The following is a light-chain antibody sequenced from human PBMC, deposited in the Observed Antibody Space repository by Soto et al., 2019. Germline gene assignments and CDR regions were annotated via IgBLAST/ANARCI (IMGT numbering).Light chain of an antibody. J-gene: IGKJ4*01. Sequence: DIQMTQSPSTLSASVGDRVTITCRASQSVIRWLAWYQQKPGKAPKLLIYKTSNLESGVPSRFSGSGSGTEFTLTISSLQPDDFATYHCQQYKAYPLTFGGGTKVEIK. CDR3: QQYKAYPLT. CDR1: QSVIRW. CDR2: KTS. V-gene: IGKV1-5*03.